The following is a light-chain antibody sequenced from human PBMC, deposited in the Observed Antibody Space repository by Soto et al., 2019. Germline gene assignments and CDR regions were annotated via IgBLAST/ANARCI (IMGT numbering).Light chain of an antibody. J-gene: IGKJ1*01. CDR2: GAS. CDR3: QQYGTSGT. Sequence: EIVLTQSPGTLSLSPGERATLSCRASQSVSNNYLAWYQPKPGQAPRLLIYGASNRATGIPDRFSGSGSGTDFTLTIRRLEPEDSAVYYCQQYGTSGTFGQGTKVDIK. V-gene: IGKV3-20*01. CDR1: QSVSNNY.